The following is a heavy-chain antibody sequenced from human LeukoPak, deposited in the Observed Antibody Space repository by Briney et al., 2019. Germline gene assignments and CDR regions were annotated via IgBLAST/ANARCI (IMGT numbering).Heavy chain of an antibody. V-gene: IGHV3-7*01. J-gene: IGHJ3*02. Sequence: PGGSLRLSCAASGFTFSSYWMSWVRPAPGKGLEWVANIKHDGSVQYCVDSVKGRFTISRDNAKNSLHLQMNSLRAEDTAVYYCARDPEDYYDSSAYYDGFDMWGQGTMVTVSS. D-gene: IGHD3-22*01. CDR3: ARDPEDYYDSSAYYDGFDM. CDR1: GFTFSSYW. CDR2: IKHDGSVQ.